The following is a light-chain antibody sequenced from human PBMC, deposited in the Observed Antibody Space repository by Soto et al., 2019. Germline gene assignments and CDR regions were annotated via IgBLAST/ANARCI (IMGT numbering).Light chain of an antibody. V-gene: IGKV1-5*03. CDR1: QSIVGW. Sequence: DIPMTQSPSALSASVGARVTITCRASQSIVGWLAWYQQNPGKAHKLLIYKTSSLESGVPSRCSGGGSGTEFTRSISSLQPDDFATYYCQQYKTSPWTFGQGTKV. J-gene: IGKJ1*01. CDR3: QQYKTSPWT. CDR2: KTS.